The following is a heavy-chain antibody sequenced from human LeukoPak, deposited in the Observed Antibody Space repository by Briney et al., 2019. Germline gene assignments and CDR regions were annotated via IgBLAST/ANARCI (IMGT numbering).Heavy chain of an antibody. CDR2: IYSGGST. Sequence: PGGSLRLSCTTSGFTFGDHAMGWVRQAPGKGLEWVSVIYSGGSTYYADSVKGRFTISRDNSKNTLYLQMNSLRAEDTAVYYCAREDGSYRMFGYWGQGTLVTGSS. CDR1: GFTFGDHA. V-gene: IGHV3-53*01. J-gene: IGHJ4*02. D-gene: IGHD1-26*01. CDR3: AREDGSYRMFGY.